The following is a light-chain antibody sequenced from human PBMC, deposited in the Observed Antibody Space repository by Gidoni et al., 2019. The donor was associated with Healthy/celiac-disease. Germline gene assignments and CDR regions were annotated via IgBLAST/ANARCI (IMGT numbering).Light chain of an antibody. CDR3: QQYGSSPTWT. Sequence: VLTQSPGTLSLSPGERATLSCRASQSVSSSYLAWYQQKPGQAPRLLIYGASSRATGIPDRFSGSGSGTDFTLTISRLEPEDFAVYYCQQYGSSPTWTFGQGTKVEIK. CDR1: QSVSSSY. CDR2: GAS. V-gene: IGKV3-20*01. J-gene: IGKJ1*01.